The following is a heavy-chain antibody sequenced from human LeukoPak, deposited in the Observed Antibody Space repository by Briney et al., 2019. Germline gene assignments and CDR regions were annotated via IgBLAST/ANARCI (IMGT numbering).Heavy chain of an antibody. V-gene: IGHV1-46*01. CDR2: INPSGGST. CDR3: ARDRRYYYGSGSSGLFDP. CDR1: GYTFTSYY. J-gene: IGHJ5*02. Sequence: ASVKVSCKXSGYTFTSYYMHWVRQAPGQGLEWMGIINPSGGSTSYSQKFQGRVTMTRGTSTSTVYMELSSLRSEDTAVYYCARDRRYYYGSGSSGLFDPWGQGTLVTVSS. D-gene: IGHD3-10*01.